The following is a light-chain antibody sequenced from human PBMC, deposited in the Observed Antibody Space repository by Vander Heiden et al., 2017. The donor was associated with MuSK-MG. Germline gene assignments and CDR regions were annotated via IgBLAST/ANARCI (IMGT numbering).Light chain of an antibody. CDR2: DNN. Sequence: QSVLTQPPSLSAAPGQKVTISCSGSSSNIGGNYVCWYQQFSGTAPRLLIYDNNKRPPGIPDRFSGSKSGTSITLAITGLQTEDEAHYYCVTWDSSLSDVVFGGGTKLTVL. V-gene: IGLV1-51*01. CDR1: SSNIGGNY. CDR3: VTWDSSLSDVV. J-gene: IGLJ2*01.